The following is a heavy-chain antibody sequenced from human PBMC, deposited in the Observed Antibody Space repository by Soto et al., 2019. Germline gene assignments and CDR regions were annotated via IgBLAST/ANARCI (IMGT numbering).Heavy chain of an antibody. J-gene: IGHJ4*02. CDR2: MYHGGRT. Sequence: PSETLSLTCTVAGDSVTNHIRSWMRQPPWKGRKCIGHMYHGGRTNYSPSLKSRVTMSLDSPKNHFSLNLSSVTAAHTAVYFCARDPGYCTNGVCPIFDFWGQGVLVTVSS. V-gene: IGHV4-59*02. D-gene: IGHD2-8*01. CDR3: ARDPGYCTNGVCPIFDF. CDR1: GDSVTNHI.